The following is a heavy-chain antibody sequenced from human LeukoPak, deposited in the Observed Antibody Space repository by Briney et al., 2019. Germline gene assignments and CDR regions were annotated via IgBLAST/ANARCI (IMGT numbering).Heavy chain of an antibody. D-gene: IGHD6-13*01. Sequence: AETLSLICTLSGGSISSYYWGWIRQPPGKGLEWIGYIYYSGSTNYNPSLNSRVTISVVTSKNQFPLKLSSVTAADTAVYYCARGLSSSFLGDCWGQGTLVTVSS. CDR1: GGSISSYY. CDR3: ARGLSSSFLGDC. J-gene: IGHJ4*02. CDR2: IYYSGST. V-gene: IGHV4-59*01.